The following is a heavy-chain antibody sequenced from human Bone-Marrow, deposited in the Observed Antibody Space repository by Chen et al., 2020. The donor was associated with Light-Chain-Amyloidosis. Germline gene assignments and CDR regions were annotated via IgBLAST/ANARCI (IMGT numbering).Heavy chain of an antibody. CDR1: NYW. Sequence: NYWMGWVRQMPGKGLGWVGVIYPDDSDARYSPSFEGQVTISADKSITTAYLQWRSLKASDTAMYYCARRRDGYNFDYWGQGTLVTVSS. J-gene: IGHJ4*02. CDR3: ARRRDGYNFDY. V-gene: IGHV5-51*01. CDR2: IYPDDSDA. D-gene: IGHD5-12*01.